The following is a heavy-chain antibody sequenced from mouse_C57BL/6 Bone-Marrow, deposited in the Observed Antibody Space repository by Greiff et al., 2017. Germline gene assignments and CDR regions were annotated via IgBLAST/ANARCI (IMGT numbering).Heavy chain of an antibody. CDR2: IYPGDGDT. D-gene: IGHD1-1*01. CDR3: ARSPPYYYGSSPFAY. Sequence: QVQLQQSGAELVKPGASVKISCKASGYAFSSYWMNWVKQRPGKGLEWIGQIYPGDGDTNYNGKFKGKAILTADKSSSTAYMQLSSLTSEDSAVYFCARSPPYYYGSSPFAYWGQGTLVTVSA. J-gene: IGHJ3*01. CDR1: GYAFSSYW. V-gene: IGHV1-80*01.